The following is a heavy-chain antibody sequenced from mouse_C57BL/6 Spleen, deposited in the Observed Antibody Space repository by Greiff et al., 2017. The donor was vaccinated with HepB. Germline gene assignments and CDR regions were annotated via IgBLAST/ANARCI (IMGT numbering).Heavy chain of an antibody. CDR1: GYTFTSYW. CDR3: ARGGGGVFAY. J-gene: IGHJ3*01. V-gene: IGHV1-52*01. CDR2: IDASDSET. Sequence: QVQLQQPGAELVRPGSSVKLSCKASGYTFTSYWMHWVKQRPIQGLEWIGNIDASDSETHYNQKFKDKATLTVDKSSSTAYMQLSSLTSEDSAVYYCARGGGGVFAYWGQGTLVTVSA.